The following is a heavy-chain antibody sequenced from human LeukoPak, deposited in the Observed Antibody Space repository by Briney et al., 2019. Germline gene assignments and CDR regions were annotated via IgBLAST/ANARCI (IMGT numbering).Heavy chain of an antibody. J-gene: IGHJ3*02. CDR1: GFTFSSYS. D-gene: IGHD5-12*01. V-gene: IGHV3-23*01. CDR3: AKDRRGYSGQIDI. CDR2: IGSGGSGGT. Sequence: GGSLRLSCAAFGFTFSSYSMSWVRQVPGKGLEWVSVIGSGGSGGTSYADSVRGRFTMSRDDSKNTLFLQMNSLRAEDTAVYYCAKDRRGYSGQIDIWGQGTMVTVS.